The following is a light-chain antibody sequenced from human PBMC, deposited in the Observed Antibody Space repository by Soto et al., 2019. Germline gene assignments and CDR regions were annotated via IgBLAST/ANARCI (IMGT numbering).Light chain of an antibody. CDR3: SSYTSSSTLDV. J-gene: IGLJ1*01. CDR1: SSDVGAYNY. CDR2: EVS. V-gene: IGLV2-14*01. Sequence: QSVLTQPASVSGSPGQSITISCTGTSSDVGAYNYVSWYQQHPGKAPKLMIYEVSNRPSGVSNRFSGSKSDNTASLTISGLHAEDEADYYCSSYTSSSTLDVFGTGTKVTVL.